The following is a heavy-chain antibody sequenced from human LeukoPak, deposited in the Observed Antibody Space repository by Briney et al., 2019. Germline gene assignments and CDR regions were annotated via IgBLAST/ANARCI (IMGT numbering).Heavy chain of an antibody. D-gene: IGHD3-22*01. V-gene: IGHV6-1*01. CDR2: TYYRSKWYN. Sequence: SQTLSLTCAISGDSVSSNSAAWNWLRQSPSRGLEWLGRTYYRSKWYNDYAVSVKSRITINPDTSKNQFSLQLTSVTPEDTAVYYCARDSANYYDSIGYAYYFDYWGQGTLVTVSS. J-gene: IGHJ4*02. CDR3: ARDSANYYDSIGYAYYFDY. CDR1: GDSVSSNSAA.